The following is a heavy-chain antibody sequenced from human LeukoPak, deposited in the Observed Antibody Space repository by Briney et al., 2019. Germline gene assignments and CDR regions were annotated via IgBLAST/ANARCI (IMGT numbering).Heavy chain of an antibody. CDR1: GFTFSSYW. CDR3: ARARWSSTGWFLGY. CDR2: VNPQGRGT. D-gene: IGHD6-19*01. V-gene: IGHV3-74*01. Sequence: PGESLRLSCAASGFTFSSYWMHWVRQAPGKGLVWVSRVNPQGRGTSYTDSVKGRFTISRDNAKDALHLRMDNLRVEDTAVYYCARARWSSTGWFLGYWGQGTLVTVSS. J-gene: IGHJ4*02.